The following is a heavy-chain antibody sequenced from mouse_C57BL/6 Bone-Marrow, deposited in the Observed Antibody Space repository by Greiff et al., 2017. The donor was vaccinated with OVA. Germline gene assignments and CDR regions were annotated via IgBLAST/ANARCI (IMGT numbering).Heavy chain of an antibody. J-gene: IGHJ2*01. D-gene: IGHD1-1*01. Sequence: EVQLVESGGDLVKPGGSLKLSCAASGFTFSSYGMSWVRQTPDKRLEWVATISSGGSYTYYPDSVKGRFTISRDNAKNTLYLQMSSLKSEDTAMYYGARRRYYGSSYVYYLDYWGQGTTLTVSS. CDR1: GFTFSSYG. V-gene: IGHV5-6*01. CDR2: ISSGGSYT. CDR3: ARRRYYGSSYVYYLDY.